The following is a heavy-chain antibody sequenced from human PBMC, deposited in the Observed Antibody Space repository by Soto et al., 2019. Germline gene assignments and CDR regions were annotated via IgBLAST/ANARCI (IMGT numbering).Heavy chain of an antibody. J-gene: IGHJ6*02. CDR2: ISSSSSTI. CDR3: ARDSEWELISDYYYYYGMDV. V-gene: IGHV3-48*02. D-gene: IGHD1-26*01. CDR1: GFTFSSYS. Sequence: EVQLVESGGGLVQPGGSLRLSCAASGFTFSSYSMNWVRQAPGKGLEWVSYISSSSSTIYYADSVKGRFTISRDNAKNSLYLQMNSLRDKDTAVYYCARDSEWELISDYYYYYGMDVWGQGTTVTVSS.